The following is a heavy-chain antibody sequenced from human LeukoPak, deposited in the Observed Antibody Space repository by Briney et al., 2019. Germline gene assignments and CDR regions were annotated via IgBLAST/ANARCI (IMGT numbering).Heavy chain of an antibody. CDR3: AKEKWESGWFDP. CDR2: ISYDGSNK. D-gene: IGHD1-26*01. V-gene: IGHV3-30-3*01. J-gene: IGHJ5*02. Sequence: PGRSLRLSCAASGFTFSSYAMHWVRQAPGKGLEWVAVISYDGSNKYYADSVKGRFTISRDNSKNTLYLQMNSLRAEDTAVYYCAKEKWESGWFDPWGQGTLVTVSS. CDR1: GFTFSSYA.